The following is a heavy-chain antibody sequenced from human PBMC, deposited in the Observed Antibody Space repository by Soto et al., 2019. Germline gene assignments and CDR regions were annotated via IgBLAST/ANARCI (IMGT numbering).Heavy chain of an antibody. Sequence: QVQLVESGGGVVQPGRSLRLSCAASGFTFSSYGMHWVRQAPGKGLEWVAVISYDGSNKYYADSVKGRFTISRDNSKNTLYLKMNGMRDEDLAVYYCAKGPIVVVPAAGGSPPNWGQGPLVTASS. CDR2: ISYDGSNK. CDR3: AKGPIVVVPAAGGSPPN. CDR1: GFTFSSYG. V-gene: IGHV3-30*18. J-gene: IGHJ4*02. D-gene: IGHD2-2*01.